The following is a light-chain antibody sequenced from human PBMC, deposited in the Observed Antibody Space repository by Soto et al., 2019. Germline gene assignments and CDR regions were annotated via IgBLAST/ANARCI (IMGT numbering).Light chain of an antibody. CDR1: SSNIGAGYD. CDR3: QPHVTSLNGLI. CDR2: DNN. Sequence: QSVLTQPPSVSGAPGQRVTISCTGSSSNIGAGYDVRWYQQLPGTAPKLLISDNNNRPSGVPDRFSGSKSATSASLAITGRQAADDVYYYCQPHVTSLNGLIFGGGA. V-gene: IGLV1-40*01. J-gene: IGLJ2*01.